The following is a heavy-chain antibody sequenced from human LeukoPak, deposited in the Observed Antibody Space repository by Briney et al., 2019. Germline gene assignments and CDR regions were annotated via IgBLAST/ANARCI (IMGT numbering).Heavy chain of an antibody. CDR1: GGSISSYY. CDR3: ARAGYSYEPFGY. D-gene: IGHD5-18*01. J-gene: IGHJ4*02. V-gene: IGHV4-59*01. Sequence: SETLSLTCTVSGGSISSYYWSWIRQPPGKGLEWIGYIYYSGSTNYNPSLKSRVTISVDTSKNQFSLKLSSVTAADTAAYYCARAGYSYEPFGYWGQGTLVTVSS. CDR2: IYYSGST.